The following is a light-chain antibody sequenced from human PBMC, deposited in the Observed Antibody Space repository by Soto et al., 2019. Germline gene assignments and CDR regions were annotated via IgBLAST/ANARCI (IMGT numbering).Light chain of an antibody. V-gene: IGKV1-5*01. CDR3: QHYNSYSEA. CDR2: DAS. CDR1: QSISSW. J-gene: IGKJ1*01. Sequence: IHMTKSPSTRSASVLDIVTMTCLASQSISSWLAWYQQKPGKAPKLLIYDASSLESGVPSRFSGSGSGTEFTLTISSLQPDDFATYYCQHYNSYSEAFGQGTKVDIK.